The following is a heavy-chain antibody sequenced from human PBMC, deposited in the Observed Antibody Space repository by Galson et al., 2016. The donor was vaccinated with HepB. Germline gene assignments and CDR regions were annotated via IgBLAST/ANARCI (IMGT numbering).Heavy chain of an antibody. Sequence: TLSLTCAVYGASFSGYYWSWLRQPPGKGLEWIGEINHSGSTNYNPSLKRRVTISVDTTKNQFSLKLSSVTAANTAVYYCARGDNPDYGDYASAYYYMDVWGKGTTVTVSS. CDR2: INHSGST. V-gene: IGHV4-34*01. D-gene: IGHD4-17*01. CDR3: ARGDNPDYGDYASAYYYMDV. J-gene: IGHJ6*03. CDR1: GASFSGYY.